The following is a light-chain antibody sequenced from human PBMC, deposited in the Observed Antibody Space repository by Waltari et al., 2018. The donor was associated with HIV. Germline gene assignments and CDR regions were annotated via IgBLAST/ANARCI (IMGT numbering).Light chain of an antibody. CDR2: KNN. V-gene: IGLV1-47*01. CDR1: DSNVGSHY. Sequence: QAVLTQTPSASASPGQKISISCSGSDSNVGSHYVYWYHQFPGRPPKPLLHKNNQRSSGVPDRFSGSKSGTSASLTISGLRSVDEGLYFCGAWDDNLRGVFGGGTKLTVL. CDR3: GAWDDNLRGV. J-gene: IGLJ2*01.